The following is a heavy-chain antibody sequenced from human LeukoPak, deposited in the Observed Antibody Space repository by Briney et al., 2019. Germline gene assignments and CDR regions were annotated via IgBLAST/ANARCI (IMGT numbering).Heavy chain of an antibody. D-gene: IGHD6-13*01. Sequence: GGSLRLSCAASGFTVSSNYMSWVRQAPGKGLEWVSVIYSGGSTYYADSVKGRFTISRDNSKNTLYLQMNSLRAEDTAVYYCAKEVIAAAGNYFDYWGQGTLVTVSS. J-gene: IGHJ4*02. V-gene: IGHV3-53*01. CDR2: IYSGGST. CDR3: AKEVIAAAGNYFDY. CDR1: GFTVSSNY.